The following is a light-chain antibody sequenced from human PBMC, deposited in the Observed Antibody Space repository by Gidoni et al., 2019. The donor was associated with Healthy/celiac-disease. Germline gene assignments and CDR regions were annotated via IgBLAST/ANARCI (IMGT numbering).Light chain of an antibody. CDR1: SSDVGGYNY. CDR2: DVS. CDR3: SSYTSSSTPAV. V-gene: IGLV2-14*01. Sequence: QSALTHPASVSGSPGQSITISCTGTSSDVGGYNYVSWYQQHPGKAPKLMIYDVSNLPSGVYNRFSGYKSGNTASLNISGLQAEDEADYYCSSYTSSSTPAVFGGGTQLTVL. J-gene: IGLJ7*01.